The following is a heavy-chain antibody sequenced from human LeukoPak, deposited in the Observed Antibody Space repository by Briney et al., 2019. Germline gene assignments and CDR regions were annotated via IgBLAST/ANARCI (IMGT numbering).Heavy chain of an antibody. Sequence: PGGSLRLSCAASGFTFSSYSMNWVRQAPGKGLEWVSYISSSSSTIYYADSVKGRFTISRDNAKNSPYLQMNSLRAEDTAVYYCASEPLIDYWGQGTLVTVSS. CDR1: GFTFSSYS. CDR2: ISSSSSTI. CDR3: ASEPLIDY. V-gene: IGHV3-48*01. J-gene: IGHJ4*02.